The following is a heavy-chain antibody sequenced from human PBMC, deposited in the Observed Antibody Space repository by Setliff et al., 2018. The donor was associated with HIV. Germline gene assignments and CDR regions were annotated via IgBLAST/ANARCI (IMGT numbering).Heavy chain of an antibody. V-gene: IGHV4-39*01. CDR3: ARQGRPGDFDS. D-gene: IGHD7-27*01. J-gene: IGHJ4*02. Sequence: PSETLSLTCTVSGGSLSSSNYYCGWIRQPPGKGLDWIGSIYYSGNTYYNPSLKSRGTISGDTAKKQFSLKLRAVTAADSAVYYCARQGRPGDFDSWGQGTLVTVSS. CDR1: GGSLSSSNYY. CDR2: IYYSGNT.